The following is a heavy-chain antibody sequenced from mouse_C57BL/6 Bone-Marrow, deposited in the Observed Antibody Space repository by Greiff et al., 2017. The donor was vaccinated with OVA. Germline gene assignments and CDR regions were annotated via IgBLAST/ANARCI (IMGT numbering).Heavy chain of an antibody. Sequence: QVQLQQSGPELVKPGASVKISCKASGYAFSSSWMNWVKQRPGKGLEWIGRIYPGDGDTNYNGKFKGKATLTSDKSSSTAYMQLSSLTSEDSAVYFCARGGLRREYFDVWGTGTTVTVAS. CDR1: GYAFSSSW. V-gene: IGHV1-82*01. J-gene: IGHJ1*03. CDR2: IYPGDGDT. D-gene: IGHD2-4*01. CDR3: ARGGLRREYFDV.